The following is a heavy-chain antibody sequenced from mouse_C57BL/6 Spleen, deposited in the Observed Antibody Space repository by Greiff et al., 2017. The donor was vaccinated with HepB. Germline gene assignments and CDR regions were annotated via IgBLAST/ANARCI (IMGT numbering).Heavy chain of an antibody. D-gene: IGHD4-1*01. V-gene: IGHV1-81*01. J-gene: IGHJ4*01. CDR2: IYPRSGNT. Sequence: QVQLQQSGAELARPGASVKLSCKASGYTFTSYGISWVKQRTGQGLEWIGEIYPRSGNTYYNEKFKGKATLTADKSSSTAYMELRSLTSEDSAVDICARRWDDYYAMDCWGQGTSVTVSS. CDR1: GYTFTSYG. CDR3: ARRWDDYYAMDC.